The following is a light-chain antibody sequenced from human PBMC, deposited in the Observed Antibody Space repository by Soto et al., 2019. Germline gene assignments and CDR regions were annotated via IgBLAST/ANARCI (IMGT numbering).Light chain of an antibody. V-gene: IGKV3-20*01. J-gene: IGKJ3*01. CDR3: QQFGSTPGFT. Sequence: EIVLTQSPGTLSLSPGERATLSCSASQSINNRYLAWYQQQPGQAPRLLIYGASSRATGIPDRFIGSGSGTDFNLTSSRLEPEDIAVYYCQQFGSTPGFTCGPGTKVDIK. CDR1: QSINNRY. CDR2: GAS.